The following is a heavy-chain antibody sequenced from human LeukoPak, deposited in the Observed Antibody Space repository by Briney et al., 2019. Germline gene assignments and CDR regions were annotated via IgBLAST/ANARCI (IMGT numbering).Heavy chain of an antibody. V-gene: IGHV4-4*02. J-gene: IGHJ3*02. CDR1: GGSISSSSW. Sequence: SETLSLTCAVSGGSISSSSWWSWVRQPPGKGLEWIGEVFHDGSPNYNPSFRGRVTILVDKSKNQFSLNLGSLTAADTATYYCARDPNIVSAVTLRAFDIWGQGTMVSVSS. CDR3: ARDPNIVSAVTLRAFDI. D-gene: IGHD5/OR15-5a*01. CDR2: VFHDGSP.